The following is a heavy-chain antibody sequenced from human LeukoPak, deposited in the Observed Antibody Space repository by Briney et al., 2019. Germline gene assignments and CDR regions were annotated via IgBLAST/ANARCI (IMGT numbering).Heavy chain of an antibody. V-gene: IGHV1-69*06. CDR1: GGTFTIYA. CDR2: IIPIFGTA. Sequence: ASVKVSSKASGGTFTIYAISWVRQAPGQGLEWMGGIIPIFGTANYAQKFQGRVTITADKSTSTAYMELSSLRSEDTAVYYCARDDYGDYGSWGQGTLVTVSS. CDR3: ARDDYGDYGS. D-gene: IGHD4-17*01. J-gene: IGHJ5*02.